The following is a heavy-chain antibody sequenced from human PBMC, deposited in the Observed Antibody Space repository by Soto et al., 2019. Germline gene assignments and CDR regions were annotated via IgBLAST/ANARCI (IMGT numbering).Heavy chain of an antibody. V-gene: IGHV3-11*01. Sequence: QVRLVESGGDLVKPGGSLRLSCVGSGFIFGDYAMGWIRQAPGKGLEWISYISLSGYVTFDADSVKGRFTFSRDKAKNPIYVEMTSLTNGDTAVYYCVRLWNGFDYWGQGTLVTVSS. CDR2: ISLSGYVT. J-gene: IGHJ4*02. CDR1: GFIFGDYA. D-gene: IGHD1-1*01. CDR3: VRLWNGFDY.